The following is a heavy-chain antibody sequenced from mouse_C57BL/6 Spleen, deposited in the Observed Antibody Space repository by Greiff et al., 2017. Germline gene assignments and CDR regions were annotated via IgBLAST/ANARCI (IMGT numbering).Heavy chain of an antibody. CDR3: ARGGYYLRLDY. CDR1: GYAFSSYW. V-gene: IGHV1-80*01. D-gene: IGHD2-3*01. Sequence: VQLQQSGAELVKPGASVKISCKASGYAFSSYWMNWVKQRPGKGLEWIGQIYPGDGDTNYNGKFKGKATLTADKSSSTAYMQLSSLTSEDSAVYFCARGGYYLRLDYWGQGTSVTVSS. CDR2: IYPGDGDT. J-gene: IGHJ4*01.